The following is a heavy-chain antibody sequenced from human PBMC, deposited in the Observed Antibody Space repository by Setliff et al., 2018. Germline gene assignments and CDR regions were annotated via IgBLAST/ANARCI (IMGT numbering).Heavy chain of an antibody. CDR1: GYTFTDYY. V-gene: IGHV1-2*02. CDR3: ARDLRAATATGEYYFDF. J-gene: IGHJ4*02. CDR2: INPNTGST. D-gene: IGHD6-13*01. Sequence: KVSCKASGYTFTDYYIQWVRQAPGQGLEWMGWINPNTGSTYYRQRFQGRVTMTRDTSISTAYMDVNRLKSDDTAVYYCARDLRAATATGEYYFDFWGQGTLVTVSS.